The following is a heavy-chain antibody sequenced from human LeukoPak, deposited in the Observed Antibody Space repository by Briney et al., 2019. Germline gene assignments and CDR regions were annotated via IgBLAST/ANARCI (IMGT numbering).Heavy chain of an antibody. V-gene: IGHV1-46*03. CDR2: INPRGGST. CDR3: ARDAGDIVVVPAASMLDY. CDR1: GYTFTSYY. Sequence: ASVKVSYKASGYTFTSYYMHWVRQPPGQGLEWMGIINPRGGSTSYAQKFQGRVTMTRDTSTSTVYMELSSLRSEDTAVYYCARDAGDIVVVPAASMLDYWGQGTLVTVSS. J-gene: IGHJ4*02. D-gene: IGHD2-2*01.